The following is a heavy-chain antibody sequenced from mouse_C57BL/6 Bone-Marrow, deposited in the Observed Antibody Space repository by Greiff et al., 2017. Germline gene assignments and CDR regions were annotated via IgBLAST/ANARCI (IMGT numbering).Heavy chain of an antibody. V-gene: IGHV14-4*01. CDR2: IDPANGDT. D-gene: IGHD1-1*01. J-gene: IGHJ4*01. CDR3: SPSSHGLAY. CDR1: GFNIKDDY. Sequence: VQLQQSGAELVRPGASVKLSCTASGFNIKDDYMHWVKQRPEQGLEWIGWIDPANGDTEYASKFQGKATITADTSSNTAYLQLSSLTSEDTAVNYYSPSSHGLAYWGQGTLVTVSA.